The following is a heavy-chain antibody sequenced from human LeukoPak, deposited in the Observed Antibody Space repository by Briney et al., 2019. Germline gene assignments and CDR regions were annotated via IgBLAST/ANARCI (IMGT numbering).Heavy chain of an antibody. CDR1: GFTFSSYG. CDR2: ISYDGSNK. Sequence: PGGSLRLSCAASGFTFSSYGMHWVRQAPGKALEWVAVISYDGSNKNYVDSVKGRFTISRDNSKNTLYLQMNSLRPEDTAVYYCAKDFAGGIDYWGQGTLVTVSS. CDR3: AKDFAGGIDY. J-gene: IGHJ4*02. D-gene: IGHD3-3*01. V-gene: IGHV3-30*18.